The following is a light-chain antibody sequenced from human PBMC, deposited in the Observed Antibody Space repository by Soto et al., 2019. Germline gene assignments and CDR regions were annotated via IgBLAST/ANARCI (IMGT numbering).Light chain of an antibody. CDR3: QQYNNWPFS. J-gene: IGKJ5*01. Sequence: MTQSPSTLSASVGDRVTITCRASQSVSSYLAWYQQKPGQSPRLLIYDVSIRATGVPARFSGTGSETDFTLTISGLQSEDSAVYFCQQYNNWPFSFGQGTRLEIK. V-gene: IGKV3-15*01. CDR1: QSVSSY. CDR2: DVS.